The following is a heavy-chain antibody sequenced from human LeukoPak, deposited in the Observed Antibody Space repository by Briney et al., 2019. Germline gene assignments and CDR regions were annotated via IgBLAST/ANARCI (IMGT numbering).Heavy chain of an antibody. D-gene: IGHD3-3*01. Sequence: GGSLRLSCAASGFTFSTYGMHWVRQAPGKGLEWVAFMHYDGNIKYYADSVKGRFTISRDNAKNSLYLQMNSLRAEDTAVYYCARGLSYYGGDAFDIWGQGTMVTVSS. CDR2: MHYDGNIK. CDR1: GFTFSTYG. J-gene: IGHJ3*02. CDR3: ARGLSYYGGDAFDI. V-gene: IGHV3-30*02.